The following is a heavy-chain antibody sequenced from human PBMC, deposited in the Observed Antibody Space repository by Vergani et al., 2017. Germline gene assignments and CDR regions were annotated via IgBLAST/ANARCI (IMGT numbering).Heavy chain of an antibody. CDR3: ARGRGVDYGDYTVSY. CDR2: INHSGST. CDR1: GGSFSGYY. D-gene: IGHD4-17*01. Sequence: QVQLQQWGAGLLKPSETLSLTCAVYGGSFSGYYWSWIRQPPGKGLEWIGEINHSGSTNYNPSLKSRVTISVDTSKNQFSLKLSSVTAADTAVYYCARGRGVDYGDYTVSYWGEGTLVTVSS. V-gene: IGHV4-34*01. J-gene: IGHJ4*02.